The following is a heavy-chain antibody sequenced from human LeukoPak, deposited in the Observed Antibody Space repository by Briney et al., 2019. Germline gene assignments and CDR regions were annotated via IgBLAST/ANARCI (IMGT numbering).Heavy chain of an antibody. CDR1: GGSISSYY. Sequence: SETLSLTCTVSGGSISSYYWSWIRQPPGKGLEWIGYIYYSGSTYYNPSLKSRVTISVDTSKNQFSLKLSSVTAADTAVYYCARAAGYDSSGYYPEAAFDIWGQGTMVTVSS. V-gene: IGHV4-59*08. CDR2: IYYSGST. D-gene: IGHD3-22*01. J-gene: IGHJ3*02. CDR3: ARAAGYDSSGYYPEAAFDI.